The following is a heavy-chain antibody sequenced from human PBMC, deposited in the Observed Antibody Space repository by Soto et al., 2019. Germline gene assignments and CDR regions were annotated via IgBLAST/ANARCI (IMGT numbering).Heavy chain of an antibody. CDR1: GFTFSSYS. CDR2: ISGSSTYI. CDR3: ARRVGFDGPDY. J-gene: IGHJ4*02. D-gene: IGHD3-9*01. Sequence: GSLRLSCAASGFTFSSYSMSWVRQAPGKGLEWVSSISGSSTYIYYADSMEGRFTISRDNARNSLYLQMNSLRAEDTAVYYCARRVGFDGPDYWGPGTLVTVCS. V-gene: IGHV3-21*01.